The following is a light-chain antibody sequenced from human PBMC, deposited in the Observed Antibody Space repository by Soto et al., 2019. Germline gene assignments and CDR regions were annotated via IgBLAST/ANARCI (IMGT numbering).Light chain of an antibody. V-gene: IGKV3-15*01. Sequence: EMVMTQSPATLSVSPGEGATLSCRASQSGSSHLAWYQQKPGQAPRLLIYDASTRATGVPGRFSGSGSWTEFTLTISSLQSEDFAVYYCQQYNYLWTFGQGTKVEIK. CDR3: QQYNYLWT. J-gene: IGKJ1*01. CDR2: DAS. CDR1: QSGSSH.